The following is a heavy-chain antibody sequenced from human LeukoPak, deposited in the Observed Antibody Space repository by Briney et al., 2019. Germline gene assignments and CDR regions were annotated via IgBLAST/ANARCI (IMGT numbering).Heavy chain of an antibody. CDR2: IYSGGST. CDR3: ARDPGFTTVTPRGYFDL. D-gene: IGHD4-17*01. Sequence: GGSLRLSCAASGFTVSSNSMSWVRQAPGKGLEWVSLIYSGGSTYYADSVKGRFTISRDNSKNTLYLQMNSLRAEDTAVYYCARDPGFTTVTPRGYFDLWGRGTLVTVSS. J-gene: IGHJ2*01. CDR1: GFTVSSNS. V-gene: IGHV3-53*01.